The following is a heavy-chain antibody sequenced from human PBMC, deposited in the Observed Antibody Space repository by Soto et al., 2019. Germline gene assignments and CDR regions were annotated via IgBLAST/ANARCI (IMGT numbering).Heavy chain of an antibody. D-gene: IGHD2-8*01. J-gene: IGHJ4*02. Sequence: GGSLRLSFAASGFTFSSYAMHWVRQAPGKGLEWVAFMSYDGSNNYYADSVKGRFTISRDNSKNTLSLQMNSLRAEDTAVYYCARGLDVALMVYAINGFFDYWGQGTLVTVSS. CDR2: MSYDGSNN. CDR3: ARGLDVALMVYAINGFFDY. V-gene: IGHV3-30*04. CDR1: GFTFSSYA.